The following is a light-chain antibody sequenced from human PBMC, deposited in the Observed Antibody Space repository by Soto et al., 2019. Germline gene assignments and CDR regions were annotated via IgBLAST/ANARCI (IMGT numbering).Light chain of an antibody. CDR3: QQYASSPGT. V-gene: IGKV3-20*01. CDR1: QSVSSSY. Sequence: EIVLTQSPGTLSLSPGERVTLSCRASQSVSSSYLAWYQQKPGQAPRLLIYGASSRATGIPDRFSGSGSGTDFTLTISRLEPEDFVVYYCQQYASSPGTFGQGTKVEIK. CDR2: GAS. J-gene: IGKJ1*01.